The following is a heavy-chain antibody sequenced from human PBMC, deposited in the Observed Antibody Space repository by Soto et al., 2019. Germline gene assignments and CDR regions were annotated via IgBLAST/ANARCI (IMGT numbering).Heavy chain of an antibody. V-gene: IGHV4-4*02. Sequence: PSETLSLTCAVSGGSISSNNWWTWVRQPPGKGLEWVGEIFHSGSTNYNPSLESRVTISVDKSKNQFSLKLSSVTAADTAVYYCARESSGWMRFDYWGQGTQVTVSS. CDR2: IFHSGST. CDR3: ARESSGWMRFDY. CDR1: GGSISSNNW. J-gene: IGHJ4*02. D-gene: IGHD6-19*01.